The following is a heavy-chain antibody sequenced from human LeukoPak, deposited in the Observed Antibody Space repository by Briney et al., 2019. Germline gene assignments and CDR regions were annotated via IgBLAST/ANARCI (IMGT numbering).Heavy chain of an antibody. CDR3: AHRGVVREKYFLH. Sequence: GPTLVNPTQTLTLTCTFSGFSLSRNTVGVGWIRQPPGRALEWLASIYWNDNKRYRPSLRDRVTITKDTSKNQVVLTMTNMDPVDTATYYCAHRGVVREKYFLHWGQGTLVTVS. CDR1: GFSLSRNTVG. D-gene: IGHD3-10*01. CDR2: IYWNDNK. J-gene: IGHJ1*01. V-gene: IGHV2-5*01.